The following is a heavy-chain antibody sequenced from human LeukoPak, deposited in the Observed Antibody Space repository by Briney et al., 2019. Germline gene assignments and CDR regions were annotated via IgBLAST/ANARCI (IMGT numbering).Heavy chain of an antibody. J-gene: IGHJ4*02. CDR1: GRAISRCC. V-gene: IGHV4-59*01. Sequence: ETLSRTCTVAGRAISRCCCSWIRQHPRKGLEWIGYIYYSGTTNYNPSLKTRATISVDTSKNQFSVKLSSVTAADTAVYYCASSPTVTTPLYWGQGTLVTVSS. CDR2: IYYSGTT. D-gene: IGHD4-17*01. CDR3: ASSPTVTTPLY.